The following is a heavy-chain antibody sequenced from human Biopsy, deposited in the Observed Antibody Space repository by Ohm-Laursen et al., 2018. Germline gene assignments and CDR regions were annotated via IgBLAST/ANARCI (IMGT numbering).Heavy chain of an antibody. J-gene: IGHJ3*01. Sequence: SQTLSLTCTVSGGSMSSYYWTWIRQPPGKGLEWIGYIYNSGSTNYNPSLKSRVTISVAVDTSKSQFSLRLSSVTAADTAMYYCAIGEAGVCGARDSWGRGTMVIVS. D-gene: IGHD1-26*01. V-gene: IGHV4-59*01. CDR2: IYNSGST. CDR3: AIGEAGVCGARDS. CDR1: GGSMSSYY.